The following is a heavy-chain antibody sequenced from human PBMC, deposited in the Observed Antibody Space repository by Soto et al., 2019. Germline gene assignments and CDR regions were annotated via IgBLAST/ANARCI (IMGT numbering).Heavy chain of an antibody. CDR3: ARDGAACTNYYYGMDV. V-gene: IGHV4-59*01. CDR2: IYDSGST. J-gene: IGHJ6*02. CDR1: GCSISSYS. D-gene: IGHD6-13*01. Sequence: PSETLCLTCAVSGCSISSYSWSWIRQPPGKGLEWVGYIYDSGSTNYNPSLKSRGTISVDTSKNQFSLKLSSVTAADTAVYYCARDGAACTNYYYGMDVWGQGTTVTVSS.